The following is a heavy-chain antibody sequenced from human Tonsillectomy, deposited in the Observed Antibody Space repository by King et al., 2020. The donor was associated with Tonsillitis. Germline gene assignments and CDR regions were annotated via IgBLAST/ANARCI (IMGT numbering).Heavy chain of an antibody. Sequence: QLQESGPGLVKPSGTLSLTCAVSGGSISSNNWWSWVRQPPGKGLGGSGEIYNSGTTNSNPSHKSRVTISVDNSKNQFSLKLSSVTAADTAVYYCARGQGSGAYDYYYYYMDVWGKGTTVTVSS. CDR3: ARGQGSGAYDYYYYYMDV. J-gene: IGHJ6*03. D-gene: IGHD5-12*01. CDR1: GGSISSNNW. V-gene: IGHV4-4*02. CDR2: IYNSGTT.